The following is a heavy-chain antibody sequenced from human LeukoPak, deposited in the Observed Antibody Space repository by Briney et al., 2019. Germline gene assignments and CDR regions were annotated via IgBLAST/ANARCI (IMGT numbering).Heavy chain of an antibody. CDR1: GFTFSSYS. Sequence: GGSLRLSCAASGFTFSSYSMNWVRQAPGRGLEWVSSISSSSSYIYYADSVKGRFTISRDNAKNSLYLQMNSLRAEDTAVYYCARDSYYDKAFDIWGQGTMVTVSS. V-gene: IGHV3-21*01. CDR3: ARDSYYDKAFDI. D-gene: IGHD3-22*01. J-gene: IGHJ3*02. CDR2: ISSSSSYI.